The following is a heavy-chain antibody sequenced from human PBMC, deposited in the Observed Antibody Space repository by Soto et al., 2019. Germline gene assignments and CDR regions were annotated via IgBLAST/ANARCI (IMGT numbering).Heavy chain of an antibody. CDR3: ATYRYCSGGSCYSTHPDFDY. Sequence: SVKVSCKASGGTFSSYTISWVRQAPGQGLEWMGRIIPILGIANYAQKFQGRVTITADKSTSTAYMELSSLRSEDTAVYYCATYRYCSGGSCYSTHPDFDYWGQGTLVTVSS. CDR2: IIPILGIA. D-gene: IGHD2-15*01. CDR1: GGTFSSYT. V-gene: IGHV1-69*02. J-gene: IGHJ4*02.